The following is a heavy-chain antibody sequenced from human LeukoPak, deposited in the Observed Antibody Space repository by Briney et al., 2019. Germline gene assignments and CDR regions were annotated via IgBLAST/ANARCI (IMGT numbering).Heavy chain of an antibody. D-gene: IGHD2-8*01. Sequence: PGGSLRLSCAASGLNVSSSYMSWVRQAPGKGLEWVSVLYGGGTTWYVESVKGRSSVSRDKSKKTLFLQMSSLRAEDTAFYFCVMRRPQHDFDYWGQGTLVTVSS. CDR3: VMRRPQHDFDY. CDR2: LYGGGTT. J-gene: IGHJ4*02. V-gene: IGHV3-66*01. CDR1: GLNVSSSY.